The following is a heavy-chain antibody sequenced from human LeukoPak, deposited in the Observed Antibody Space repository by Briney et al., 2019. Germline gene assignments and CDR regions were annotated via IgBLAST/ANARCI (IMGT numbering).Heavy chain of an antibody. CDR3: AREKNYYGSYYFDY. J-gene: IGHJ4*02. D-gene: IGHD3-10*01. Sequence: PSETLSLTCTVSGGSFSSSTYYWGWIRQPPGKGLEWIGSIYDSGSTHYNPSLKSRVTISVDTSKNQFSLKLSSVAAADTAVYYCAREKNYYGSYYFDYWGQGTLVTVSS. CDR1: GGSFSSSTYY. CDR2: IYDSGST. V-gene: IGHV4-39*01.